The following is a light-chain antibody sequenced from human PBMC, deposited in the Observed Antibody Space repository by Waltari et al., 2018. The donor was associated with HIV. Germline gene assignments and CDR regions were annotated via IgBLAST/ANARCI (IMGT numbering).Light chain of an antibody. CDR2: EDD. Sequence: NFMLTQPPSVSESPGKTVTISCTRSSGSIASNYVQWYQQRPGSAPTTLIYEDDQRPSVVPDRFSGSIDTSSNSASLTISGLKTEDEADYYCQSFDTSNQWIFGGGTKLTVL. CDR3: QSFDTSNQWI. V-gene: IGLV6-57*03. J-gene: IGLJ2*01. CDR1: SGSIASNY.